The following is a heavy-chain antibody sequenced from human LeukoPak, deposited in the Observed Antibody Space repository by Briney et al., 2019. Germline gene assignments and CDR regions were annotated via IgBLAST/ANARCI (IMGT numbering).Heavy chain of an antibody. Sequence: GWSLRLSCAASGFTFSSYSMNWVRQAPGKGLEWVSSISSSSSSIYYADSVKGRFTISRDNAKNSLYLQMNSLRAEDTAVYYCAEGYRSGSYMVWGQGTLVTVSS. CDR3: AEGYRSGSYMV. CDR1: GFTFSSYS. CDR2: ISSSSSSI. D-gene: IGHD3-10*01. V-gene: IGHV3-21*01. J-gene: IGHJ4*02.